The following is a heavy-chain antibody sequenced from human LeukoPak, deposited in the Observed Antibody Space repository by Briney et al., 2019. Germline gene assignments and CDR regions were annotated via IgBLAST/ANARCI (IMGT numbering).Heavy chain of an antibody. CDR1: GFTFSSYA. J-gene: IGHJ4*02. CDR2: ISGSGGST. D-gene: IGHD3-16*01. Sequence: GGSLRLSCAASGFTFSSYAMSWVRQAPGKGLEWVSAISGSGGSTYYADSVKGRFTISRDNSKNTLYLQMNSRRAEDTAVYYCTRGAWGTVCDYWGQGTLVTVSS. CDR3: TRGAWGTVCDY. V-gene: IGHV3-23*01.